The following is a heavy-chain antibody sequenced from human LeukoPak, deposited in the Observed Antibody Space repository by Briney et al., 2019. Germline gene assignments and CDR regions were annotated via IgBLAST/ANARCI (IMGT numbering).Heavy chain of an antibody. Sequence: GGSLRLSCAASGFTFSSYGMHWVRHAPGKGLEWVAVIWYDGSNKYYADSVKGLFTISRDNTKNTLYQIMNRLTADNAAVDYCARDSVIVGVPAATQGWFDPWGQGTLVTVSS. J-gene: IGHJ5*02. CDR3: ARDSVIVGVPAATQGWFDP. D-gene: IGHD2-2*01. CDR1: GFTFSSYG. CDR2: IWYDGSNK. V-gene: IGHV3-33*01.